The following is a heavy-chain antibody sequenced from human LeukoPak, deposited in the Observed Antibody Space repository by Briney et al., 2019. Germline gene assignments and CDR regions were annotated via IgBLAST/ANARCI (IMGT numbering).Heavy chain of an antibody. CDR3: ARTDSSSWFYFDY. CDR2: IKQDGSEK. J-gene: IGHJ4*02. Sequence: PGGSLRFSCAASRFTFSSYWMSWVRQAPGKGLEWVANIKQDGSEKYYVDSVKGRFTISRDNAKNSLYLQMNSLRAEDTAVYYCARTDSSSWFYFDYWGQGTLVTVSS. CDR1: RFTFSSYW. V-gene: IGHV3-7*01. D-gene: IGHD6-13*01.